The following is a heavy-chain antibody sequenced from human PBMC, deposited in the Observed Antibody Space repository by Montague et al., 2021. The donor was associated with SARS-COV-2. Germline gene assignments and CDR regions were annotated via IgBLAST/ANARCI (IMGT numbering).Heavy chain of an antibody. D-gene: IGHD3-3*01. Sequence: SLRLSCAASGFTFSAAYMHWVRQAPGKGLVWVGLANRDESTTDYADSVKGRFTISRDNAKNTLYLQMNSLTAEDSAVYYCTRDQGWRGCDVWGQGTLVTVSS. V-gene: IGHV3-74*01. CDR3: TRDQGWRGCDV. CDR1: GFTFSAAY. J-gene: IGHJ3*01. CDR2: ANRDESTT.